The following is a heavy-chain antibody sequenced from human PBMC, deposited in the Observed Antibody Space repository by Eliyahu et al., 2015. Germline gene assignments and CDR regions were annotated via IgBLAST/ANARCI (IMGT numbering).Heavy chain of an antibody. CDR1: GYTFTGXY. D-gene: IGHD3-10*01. V-gene: IGHV1-2*02. CDR2: INPNSGGT. J-gene: IGHJ6*02. CDR3: ARAPYRYGSYYYGMDV. Sequence: QVQLVQSGAEVKKPGASVKVXCKASGYTFTGXYMHWVRQAPGQGLEWMGWINPNSGGTNYAQKFQGRVTMTRDTSISTAYMELSRLRSDDTAVYYCARAPYRYGSYYYGMDVWGQGTTVTVSS.